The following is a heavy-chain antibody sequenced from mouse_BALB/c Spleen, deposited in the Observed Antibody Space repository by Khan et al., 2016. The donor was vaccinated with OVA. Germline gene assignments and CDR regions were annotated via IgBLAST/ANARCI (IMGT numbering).Heavy chain of an antibody. CDR3: ARSTYRYALAY. CDR1: GDSITSGY. J-gene: IGHJ3*01. D-gene: IGHD2-14*01. CDR2: MIYSGDT. Sequence: EVQLQESGPSLVKPSQTLSLTCSVTGDSITSGYWTWIRKFPGNKLEYMGYMIYSGDTSYNPSLKSRISITRHTSKNQYYLQLNAVTTEDTGTYYCARSTYRYALAYWGQGTLVTVSA. V-gene: IGHV3-8*02.